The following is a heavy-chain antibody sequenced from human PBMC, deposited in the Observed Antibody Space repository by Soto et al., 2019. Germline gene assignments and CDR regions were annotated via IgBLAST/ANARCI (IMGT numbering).Heavy chain of an antibody. Sequence: GGSLRLSCAASGFTVSANYMNWVRQAPGKGLEWVSVMFSAGSTYYIDSVKGRFTISRDHSKNTLYLQMNSLRAEDTAVYYCARGFGGFGKYYFDYWGQGALVTVSS. CDR2: MFSAGST. V-gene: IGHV3-53*01. J-gene: IGHJ4*02. D-gene: IGHD3-10*01. CDR1: GFTVSANY. CDR3: ARGFGGFGKYYFDY.